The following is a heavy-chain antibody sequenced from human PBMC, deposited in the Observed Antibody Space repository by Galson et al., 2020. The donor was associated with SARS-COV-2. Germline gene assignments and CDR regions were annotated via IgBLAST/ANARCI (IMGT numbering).Heavy chain of an antibody. Sequence: GESLKISCKASGYTFTSYDINWVRQATGQGLEWMGWMNPNSGNTGYAQKFQGRVTMTRNTSISTAYMELSSLRSEDTAVYYCARATAVPPEFVQWLTRRTPYYFDYWGQGTLVTVSS. J-gene: IGHJ4*02. CDR3: ARATAVPPEFVQWLTRRTPYYFDY. V-gene: IGHV1-8*01. D-gene: IGHD6-19*01. CDR2: MNPNSGNT. CDR1: GYTFTSYD.